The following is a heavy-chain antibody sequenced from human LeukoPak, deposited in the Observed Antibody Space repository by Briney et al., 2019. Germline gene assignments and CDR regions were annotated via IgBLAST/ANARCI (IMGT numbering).Heavy chain of an antibody. Sequence: ASVKVSCKASGYTFTGYYMHWVRQAPGQGLEWMGWINPNSGGTNYAQKFQGRVTMTRDTSISTAYMELSRLRSDDTAVYYCARDSSSLVYYGMDVWGQGTTVAVSS. J-gene: IGHJ6*02. CDR1: GYTFTGYY. V-gene: IGHV1-2*02. CDR2: INPNSGGT. D-gene: IGHD6-13*01. CDR3: ARDSSSLVYYGMDV.